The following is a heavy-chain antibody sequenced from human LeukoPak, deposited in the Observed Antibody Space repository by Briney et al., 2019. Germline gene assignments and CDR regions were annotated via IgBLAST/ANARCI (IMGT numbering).Heavy chain of an antibody. CDR3: ARQRPWGILAARNWFDP. V-gene: IGHV4-34*01. D-gene: IGHD3-16*01. Sequence: PSETLSLTCAVYGGSFSGYYWSWIRQPPGKGLEWIGEINHSGSTNYNPSLKSRVTISVDTSKNQFSLKLSSVTAADTAVYYCARQRPWGILAARNWFDPWGQGTLVTVSS. J-gene: IGHJ5*02. CDR2: INHSGST. CDR1: GGSFSGYY.